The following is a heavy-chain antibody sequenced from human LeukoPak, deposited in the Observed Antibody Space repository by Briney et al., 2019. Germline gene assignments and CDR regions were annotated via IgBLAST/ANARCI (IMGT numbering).Heavy chain of an antibody. CDR3: ARGEVGATTEFDH. V-gene: IGHV3-9*01. CDR2: ISWNSGSI. CDR1: GFTFDDYA. Sequence: GGSLRLSCAASGFTFDDYAMHWVRQAPGKGLEWVSGISWNSGSIGYADSVKGRFTISRDNAKNSLYLQMNSLRAEDTAVYYCARGEVGATTEFDHWGQGTLVTVSS. D-gene: IGHD1-26*01. J-gene: IGHJ4*02.